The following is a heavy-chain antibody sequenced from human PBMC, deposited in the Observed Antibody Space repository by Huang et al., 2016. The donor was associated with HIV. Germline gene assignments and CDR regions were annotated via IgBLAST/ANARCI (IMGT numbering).Heavy chain of an antibody. Sequence: QITLKESGPSLVKPTQTLTLTCTFSGFSLSTSGVAVGWIRQPPGKALEWLGNIYWDEDRGYIPTLKSRLAINNDTSNNQVVLTLANLDLVDTGKDYCAHRRVVHYPPTDYRRPVEAFEVWGQGTMVSVSS. CDR2: IYWDEDR. CDR3: AHRRVVHYPPTDYRRPVEAFEV. D-gene: IGHD2-2*01. V-gene: IGHV2-5*02. J-gene: IGHJ3*01. CDR1: GFSLSTSGVA.